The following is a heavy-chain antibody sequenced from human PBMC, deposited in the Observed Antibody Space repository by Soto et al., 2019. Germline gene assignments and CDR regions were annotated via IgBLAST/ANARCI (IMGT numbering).Heavy chain of an antibody. CDR2: TRNKANSYTT. CDR1: VFTFSDHY. Sequence: GSLRLSFAASVFTFSDHYMDWVRQAPGKGLEWVCRTRNKANSYTTEYAASVKGRFTISRDDSKNSMYLRMNSLKTEDTAVYYWARGLYDGGGYYSDXWGQGTLATVSX. J-gene: IGHJ4*02. D-gene: IGHD3-22*01. V-gene: IGHV3-72*01. CDR3: ARGLYDGGGYYSDX.